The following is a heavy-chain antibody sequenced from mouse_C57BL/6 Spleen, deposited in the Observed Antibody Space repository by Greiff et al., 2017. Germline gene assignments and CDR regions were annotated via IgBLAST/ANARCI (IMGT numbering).Heavy chain of an antibody. CDR2: IHPTSGST. CDR1: GYTFTSYW. Sequence: QVQLQQSGAELVKPGASVQLSCKASGYTFTSYWMHWVKQRPGQGLEWIGMIHPTSGSTNYNEKFKSKATLTVDKSSSTAYLQLSSLTSEDSAVYYCAREGDYLVAYWGQGTLVTVSA. J-gene: IGHJ3*01. CDR3: AREGDYLVAY. V-gene: IGHV1-64*01. D-gene: IGHD2-13*01.